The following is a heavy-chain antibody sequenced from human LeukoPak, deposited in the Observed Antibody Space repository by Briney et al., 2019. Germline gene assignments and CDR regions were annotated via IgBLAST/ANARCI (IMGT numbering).Heavy chain of an antibody. Sequence: GGSLRLSCAASGFTVSSNYMSWVRQAPGKGLEWVSVICSGGSTYYADSVKGRFTISRDNSKNTLYLQMNSLRAEDTAVYYCGRELDYGDQYYFDYWGQGTLVTVSS. CDR3: GRELDYGDQYYFDY. J-gene: IGHJ4*02. D-gene: IGHD4-17*01. V-gene: IGHV3-66*01. CDR1: GFTVSSNY. CDR2: ICSGGST.